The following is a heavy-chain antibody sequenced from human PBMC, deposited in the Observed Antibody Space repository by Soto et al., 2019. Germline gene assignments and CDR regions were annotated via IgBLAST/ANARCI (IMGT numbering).Heavy chain of an antibody. CDR2: INAGNGNT. D-gene: IGHD3-10*01. J-gene: IGHJ4*02. CDR1: GYTFTSYG. Sequence: QVQLVQSGAEVKKPGASVKVSCKASGYTFTSYGMHWVRQAPGQRLEWMGWINAGNGNTKYSQKFQGRVTITSDTSASTDNMELSSLRSDGPDGYYCSRLLWFGEPPYYGGQGTLVTVSS. CDR3: SRLLWFGEPPYY. V-gene: IGHV1-3*01.